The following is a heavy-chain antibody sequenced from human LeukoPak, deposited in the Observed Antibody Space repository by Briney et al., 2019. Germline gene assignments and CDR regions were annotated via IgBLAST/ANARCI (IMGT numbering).Heavy chain of an antibody. CDR3: ATSIFGVVITPTALDY. CDR2: FDPEDGET. V-gene: IGHV1-24*01. Sequence: ASVKVSCKVSGYTLTELSMHWVRQAPGKGLEWMGGFDPEDGETIYAQKFQGRVTMTEDTSTDTAYMELSSLRSEDTAVYYCATSIFGVVITPTALDYWGQGTLVTVSS. CDR1: GYTLTELS. J-gene: IGHJ4*02. D-gene: IGHD3-3*01.